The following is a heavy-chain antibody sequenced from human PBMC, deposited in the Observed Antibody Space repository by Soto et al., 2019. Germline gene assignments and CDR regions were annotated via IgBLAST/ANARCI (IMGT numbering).Heavy chain of an antibody. V-gene: IGHV1-46*01. CDR3: AREGGGGSYWSYYYGMDV. J-gene: IGHJ6*02. CDR1: GYTFTSYY. CDR2: INPSGGST. Sequence: QVQLVQSGAEVKKPGASVKVSCKASGYTFTSYYMHWVRQAPGQGLEWMGIINPSGGSTSYAQKFQGRVALTRDTSRSTVYRGLSSLRSEETAVYYCAREGGGGSYWSYYYGMDVWGQGTTVTVSS. D-gene: IGHD1-26*01.